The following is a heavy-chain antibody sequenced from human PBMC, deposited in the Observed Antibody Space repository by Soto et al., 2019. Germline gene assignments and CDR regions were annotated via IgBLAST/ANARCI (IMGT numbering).Heavy chain of an antibody. V-gene: IGHV1-46*01. CDR3: ANCRLPAIPAAVDY. Sequence: ASVKVSCKTSGYTFTSFQMHWVRQAPGQGLEWVGIIDPGNGRTSYAQNFQGRVTMTSDTSTRTIYMELSSLRSEDTAVYYCANCRLPAIPAAVDYWGQGTLVTVSS. J-gene: IGHJ4*02. D-gene: IGHD2-2*01. CDR1: GYTFTSFQ. CDR2: IDPGNGRT.